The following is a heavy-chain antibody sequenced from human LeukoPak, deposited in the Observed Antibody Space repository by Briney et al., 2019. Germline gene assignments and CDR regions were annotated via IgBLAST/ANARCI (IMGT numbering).Heavy chain of an antibody. CDR2: IYHSGST. CDR1: GYSISSGYY. Sequence: PSETLSLTCTVSGYSISSGYYWGWIRQPPGKGLEWIGSIYHSGSTYYNPSLKSRVTISVDTSKNQFSLKLSSVTAADTAVYYCARLQFLSDGYYAFDSWGQGSLVTVSS. V-gene: IGHV4-38-2*02. J-gene: IGHJ4*02. CDR3: ARLQFLSDGYYAFDS. D-gene: IGHD2-21*01.